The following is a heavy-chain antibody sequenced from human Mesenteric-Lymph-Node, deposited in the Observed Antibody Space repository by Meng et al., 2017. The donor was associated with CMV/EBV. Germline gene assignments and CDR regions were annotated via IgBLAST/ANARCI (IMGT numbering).Heavy chain of an antibody. V-gene: IGHV3-30-3*01. CDR1: GFIFSNYA. Sequence: GESLKISCAASGFIFSNYAMHWVRQAPGKGLEWVAVISYDGSNRYYADSVKGRFTISRDNAKNSLYLQMNSLRAEDTAVYYCARDPVYPYYYGMDVWGQGTTVTVSS. D-gene: IGHD1-14*01. J-gene: IGHJ6*02. CDR3: ARDPVYPYYYGMDV. CDR2: ISYDGSNR.